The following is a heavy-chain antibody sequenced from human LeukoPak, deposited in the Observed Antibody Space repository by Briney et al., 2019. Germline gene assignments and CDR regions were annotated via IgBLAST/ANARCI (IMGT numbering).Heavy chain of an antibody. CDR1: GGSISSSSFY. J-gene: IGHJ4*02. D-gene: IGHD3-9*01. Sequence: SETLSLTCTVSGGSISSSSFYWGWIRQPPGKGLEWIGSVYSRWSTYYTPSLKSRVTISIGTFKNQFSLGLTFVAATGTAVYLWWGDDLLTWYYNFSYWRPGTLVTVSS. CDR3: WGDDLLTWYYNFSY. V-gene: IGHV4-39*07. CDR2: VYSRWST.